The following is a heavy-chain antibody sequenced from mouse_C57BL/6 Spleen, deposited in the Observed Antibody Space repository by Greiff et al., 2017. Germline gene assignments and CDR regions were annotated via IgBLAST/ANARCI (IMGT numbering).Heavy chain of an antibody. CDR1: GFTFSSYT. J-gene: IGHJ3*01. V-gene: IGHV5-9*01. CDR3: ARSGGYDRLAY. D-gene: IGHD2-2*01. Sequence: EVQLVESGGGLVKPGGSLKLSCAASGFTFSSYTMSWVRQTPEKRLEWVATISGGGGNTYYPDSVKGRFTISRDNAKNTLYLQMSSLRSEDTALYYCARSGGYDRLAYWGQGTLVTVSA. CDR2: ISGGGGNT.